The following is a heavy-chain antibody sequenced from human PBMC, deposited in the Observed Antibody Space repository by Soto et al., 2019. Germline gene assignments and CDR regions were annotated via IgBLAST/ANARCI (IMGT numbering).Heavy chain of an antibody. CDR1: GGSFSGYY. D-gene: IGHD1-1*01. Sequence: QVQLQQWGAGLLKPSETLSLTCAVYGGSFSGYYWSWIRQPPGKGLEWIGEISHSGRTNYNPSLKSRVTISIDMSRNHFSLKLSSVTAADTALYYCARVERGTATTVVDAFDIWGQGTMVTVSA. V-gene: IGHV4-34*01. J-gene: IGHJ3*02. CDR3: ARVERGTATTVVDAFDI. CDR2: ISHSGRT.